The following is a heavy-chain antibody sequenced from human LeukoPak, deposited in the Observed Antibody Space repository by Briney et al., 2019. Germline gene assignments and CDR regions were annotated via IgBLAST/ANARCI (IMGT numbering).Heavy chain of an antibody. V-gene: IGHV3-48*01. CDR1: GFTFSSYS. CDR2: ISSRNSTI. CDR3: AKDGTRSRGWYYFNF. Sequence: GGSLRLSCAASGFTFSSYSMNWVPQATGKALEWVSYISSRNSTIYYADKVKGRFTITGDNSKNTLYLQMNSLRAEDTAIYYCAKDGTRSRGWYYFNFWGQGTLVTVSS. D-gene: IGHD6-19*01. J-gene: IGHJ4*02.